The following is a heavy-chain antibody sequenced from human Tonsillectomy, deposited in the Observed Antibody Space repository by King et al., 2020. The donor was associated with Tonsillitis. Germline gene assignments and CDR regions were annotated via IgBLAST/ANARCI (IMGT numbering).Heavy chain of an antibody. CDR3: AREVGMSSDTWFDP. CDR2: ISTYNGNT. V-gene: IGHV1-18*01. CDR1: GYTFTKYG. J-gene: IGHJ5*02. D-gene: IGHD1-26*01. Sequence: VQLVQSGAEVKKPGASVKVSCKASGYTFTKYGITWVRQAPGQGLEWMGWISTYNGNTNYEQKFQGRVTMTTDTSTSTAYMELRSLRSDDTAVYYCAREVGMSSDTWFDPWGQGTLVTVSS.